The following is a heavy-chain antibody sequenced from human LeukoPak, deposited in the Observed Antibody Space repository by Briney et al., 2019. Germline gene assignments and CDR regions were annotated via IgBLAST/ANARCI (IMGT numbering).Heavy chain of an antibody. CDR1: GFTFTSSV. D-gene: IGHD1-26*01. J-gene: IGHJ6*03. V-gene: IGHV1-58*01. CDR2: IVVGSGNT. Sequence: TSVKVSCKASGFTFTSSVVQWVRQARGQRLEWIGWIVVGSGNTNYAQKFQERVTITRDMSTSTAYMELSSLRSEDTAVYYCAARGRLVDYYMDVWGKGTTVTVSS. CDR3: AARGRLVDYYMDV.